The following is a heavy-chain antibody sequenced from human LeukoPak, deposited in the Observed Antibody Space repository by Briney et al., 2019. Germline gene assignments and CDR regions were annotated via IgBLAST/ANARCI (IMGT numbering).Heavy chain of an antibody. CDR3: AREASSRGYYFSTHAFDI. Sequence: PGGSLRLSCAASGFTFRNFWMSWARQAPGRGLEWVANIHPEGNEKYHVESVKGRFTISRDNARSSLFLQMNGLRAEDTAVYYCAREASSRGYYFSTHAFDIWGQGTMVTVSS. J-gene: IGHJ3*02. D-gene: IGHD3-22*01. V-gene: IGHV3-7*01. CDR2: IHPEGNEK. CDR1: GFTFRNFW.